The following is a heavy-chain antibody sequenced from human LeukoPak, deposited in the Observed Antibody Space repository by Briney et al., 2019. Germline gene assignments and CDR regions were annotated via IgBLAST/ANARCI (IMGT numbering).Heavy chain of an antibody. J-gene: IGHJ5*02. CDR1: GITFSSFG. CDR3: ARDGTLTAGLFDP. Sequence: GGSLRLSCAAPGITFSSFGMHWLRQAPGKGLEWVAFIWYDESNKYYADSVKGRFTISRDNSKNTLYLQMNSLRAEDTAVYYCARDGTLTAGLFDPWGRGTLVTVSS. CDR2: IWYDESNK. V-gene: IGHV3-33*01. D-gene: IGHD1-1*01.